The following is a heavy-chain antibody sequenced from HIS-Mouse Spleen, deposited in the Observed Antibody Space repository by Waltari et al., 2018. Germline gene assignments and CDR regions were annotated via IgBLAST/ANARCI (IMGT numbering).Heavy chain of an antibody. J-gene: IGHJ5*02. CDR2: INPNRGGT. CDR1: GYTFTGYY. CDR3: ARASYYDSSAPSP. D-gene: IGHD3-22*01. Sequence: QVQLVQSGAEVKKPGASVKVSCKASGYTFTGYYMHWVRQAPGQGLEWMGWINPNRGGTNYAQKFQGRVTMTRDTSISTAYMELSRLRSDDTAVYYCARASYYDSSAPSPWGQGTLVTVSS. V-gene: IGHV1-2*02.